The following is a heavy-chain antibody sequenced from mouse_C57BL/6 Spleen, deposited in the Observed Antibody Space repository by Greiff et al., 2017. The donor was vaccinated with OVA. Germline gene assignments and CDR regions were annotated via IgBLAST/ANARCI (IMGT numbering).Heavy chain of an antibody. D-gene: IGHD1-1*01. CDR2: IWGDGST. J-gene: IGHJ1*03. Sequence: VKLMESGPGLVAPSQSLSITCTASGFSLTSYGVSWVRQPPGKGLEWLGVIWGDGSTNYHSALLSRLSIIKDNSKSQVFLKLNSLQTYDTATYYCAKDEDYYGSSYWYFDVWGTGTTVTVSS. V-gene: IGHV2-3*01. CDR3: AKDEDYYGSSYWYFDV. CDR1: GFSLTSYG.